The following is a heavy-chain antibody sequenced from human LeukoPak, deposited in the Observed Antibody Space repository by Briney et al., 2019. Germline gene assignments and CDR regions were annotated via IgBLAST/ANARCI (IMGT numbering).Heavy chain of an antibody. Sequence: ASVKVSCKASGYTFTSYYMHWVRQAPGQGLEWMGIINPSGGSTSYAQKFQGRVTMTEDTSTDTAYMELSSLRSEDTAVYYCATGASTRGELLSWDYWGQGTLVTVSS. CDR1: GYTFTSYY. D-gene: IGHD1-26*01. V-gene: IGHV1-46*01. J-gene: IGHJ4*02. CDR2: INPSGGST. CDR3: ATGASTRGELLSWDY.